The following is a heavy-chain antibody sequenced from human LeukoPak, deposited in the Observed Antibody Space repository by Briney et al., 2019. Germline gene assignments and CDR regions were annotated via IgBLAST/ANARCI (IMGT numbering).Heavy chain of an antibody. CDR3: AREGRGIAAARYFDY. CDR2: IYYSGST. CDR1: GGSISSGGYY. V-gene: IGHV4-31*03. J-gene: IGHJ4*02. D-gene: IGHD6-13*01. Sequence: SQTLSLTCTVSGGSISSGGYYWSWIRQPPGKGLEWIGYIYYSGSTYYNPSLKSRVTISVDTSKNQFSLKLSSVTAADTAVYYCAREGRGIAAARYFDYWGQGTLVTVSS.